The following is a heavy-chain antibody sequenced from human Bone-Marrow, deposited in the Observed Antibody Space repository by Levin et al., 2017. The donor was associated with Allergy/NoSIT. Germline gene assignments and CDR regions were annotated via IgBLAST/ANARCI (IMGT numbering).Heavy chain of an antibody. CDR2: IWYDGSNK. Sequence: GGSLRLSCAASGFTFSSYGMHWVRQAPGKGLEWVAVIWYDGSNKYYADSVKGRFTISRDNSKNTLYLQMNSLRAEDTAVYYCARDGGPYSSGWYGGYYYYYGMDVWGQGTTVTVSS. D-gene: IGHD6-19*01. J-gene: IGHJ6*02. V-gene: IGHV3-33*01. CDR3: ARDGGPYSSGWYGGYYYYYGMDV. CDR1: GFTFSSYG.